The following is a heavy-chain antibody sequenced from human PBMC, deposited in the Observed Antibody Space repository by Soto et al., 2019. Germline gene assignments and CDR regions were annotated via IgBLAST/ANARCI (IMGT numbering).Heavy chain of an antibody. V-gene: IGHV1-8*01. Sequence: QVQLVQSGAEVKKPGASVKVSCKASGYTFTSYDINWVRQATGQGLEWMGWMNPNSGNTGYAQKFQGRVTMTMNTSISTAYMELSSLRSEDAAVYYCARGAGTFAPYYYYYGMDVWGQGTTFTVSS. CDR3: ARGAGTFAPYYYYYGMDV. CDR1: GYTFTSYD. D-gene: IGHD1-7*01. CDR2: MNPNSGNT. J-gene: IGHJ6*02.